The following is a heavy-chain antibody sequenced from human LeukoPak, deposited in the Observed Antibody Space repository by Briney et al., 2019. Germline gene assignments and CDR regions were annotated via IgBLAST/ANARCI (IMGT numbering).Heavy chain of an antibody. CDR2: IIPIFGTA. D-gene: IGHD6-13*01. CDR1: GGTFISYA. CDR3: ARTRSSSSSWYGQFDY. V-gene: IGHV1-69*06. J-gene: IGHJ4*02. Sequence: ASVKVSCKASGGTFISYAISWVRQAPGQGLGWMGGIIPIFGTANYAQKFQGRVTITADKSTSTAYMELSSLRSEDTAVYYCARTRSSSSSWYGQFDYWGQGTLVTVSS.